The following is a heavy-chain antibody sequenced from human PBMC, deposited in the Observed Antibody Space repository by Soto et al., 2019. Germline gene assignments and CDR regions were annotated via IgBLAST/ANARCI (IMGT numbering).Heavy chain of an antibody. D-gene: IGHD5-12*01. V-gene: IGHV3-7*01. CDR3: ARSAGYGGKEYYFDY. J-gene: IGHJ4*02. CDR1: GFTFSSYW. Sequence: GGSLRLPCAASGFTFSSYWMSWVRQAPGKGLEWVANIKQDGSEKYYVDSVKGRFTISRDNAKNSLYLQMNSLSVDDTAVYYCARSAGYGGKEYYFDYWGQGALVTVSS. CDR2: IKQDGSEK.